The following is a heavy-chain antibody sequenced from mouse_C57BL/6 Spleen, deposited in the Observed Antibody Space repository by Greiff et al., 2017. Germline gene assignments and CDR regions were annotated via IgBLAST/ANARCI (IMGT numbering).Heavy chain of an antibody. CDR1: GFTFSSYG. CDR2: ISSGGSYT. Sequence: EVMLVESGGDLVKPGGSLKLSCAASGFTFSSYGMSWVRPTPDKRLEWVATISSGGSYTYYPDSVKGRFTISRDNAKNTLYLQMSSLKSEDTAMYYCARHRDYSNYFDYWGQGTTLTVSS. V-gene: IGHV5-6*01. D-gene: IGHD2-5*01. CDR3: ARHRDYSNYFDY. J-gene: IGHJ2*01.